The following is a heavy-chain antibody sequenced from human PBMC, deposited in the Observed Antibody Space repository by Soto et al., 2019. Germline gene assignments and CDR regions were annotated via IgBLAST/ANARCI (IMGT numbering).Heavy chain of an antibody. Sequence: PXGSLILSCAASGFTFTRYSMNWVRQAPGKGLEWVASISSTTNYIYYGESLKGRLTISRDNAKNSMYLQMNTLRAEDTAVYYCARESEDLSSNLDYWGQGNLVTVSS. CDR2: ISSTTNYI. CDR3: ARESEDLSSNLDY. J-gene: IGHJ4*02. CDR1: GFTFTRYS. V-gene: IGHV3-21*06.